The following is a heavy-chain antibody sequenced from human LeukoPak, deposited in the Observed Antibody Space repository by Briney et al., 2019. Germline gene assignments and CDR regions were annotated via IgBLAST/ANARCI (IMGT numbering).Heavy chain of an antibody. V-gene: IGHV3-23*01. J-gene: IGHJ4*02. CDR2: ISGSGGST. CDR3: AKTTAGYSSGRYPGWPVDY. D-gene: IGHD6-19*01. Sequence: GGSLRLSCAASGFTFSSYAMSWVRQAPGKELEWVSAISGSGGSTYYADSVKGRFTISRDNSKNTLYLQMNSLRAEDTAVYYCAKTTAGYSSGRYPGWPVDYWGQGTLVTVSS. CDR1: GFTFSSYA.